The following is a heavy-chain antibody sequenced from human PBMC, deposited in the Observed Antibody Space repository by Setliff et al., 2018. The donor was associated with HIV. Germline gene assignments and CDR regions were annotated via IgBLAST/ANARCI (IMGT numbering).Heavy chain of an antibody. Sequence: GGSLRLSCTASGFTLADYALSWVRQAPGKGLECVGFIRNIAYGESIEYAASVKDRFTISRDNSKNIAYLQMNNLKTEDTAVYYCTKGGGSNQYYFDYWGQGVPVTVSS. D-gene: IGHD6-13*01. CDR3: TKGGGSNQYYFDY. J-gene: IGHJ4*02. CDR2: IRNIAYGESI. CDR1: GFTLADYA. V-gene: IGHV3-49*04.